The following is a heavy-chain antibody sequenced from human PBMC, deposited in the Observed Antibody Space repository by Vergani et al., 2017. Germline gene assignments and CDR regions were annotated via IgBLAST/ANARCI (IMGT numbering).Heavy chain of an antibody. J-gene: IGHJ6*03. CDR3: ARDAVVVPAAMEYYYYYMDV. CDR2: IYTSGST. Sequence: QVQLQESGPGLVKPSETLSLTCTVSGGSISSYYWSWIRQPPGKGLEWIGRIYTSGSTNYNPSLKSRVTMSVDTSKNQFSLKLSSVTAADTAVYYCARDAVVVPAAMEYYYYYMDVWGKGTTVTVSS. CDR1: GGSISSYY. V-gene: IGHV4-4*07. D-gene: IGHD2-2*01.